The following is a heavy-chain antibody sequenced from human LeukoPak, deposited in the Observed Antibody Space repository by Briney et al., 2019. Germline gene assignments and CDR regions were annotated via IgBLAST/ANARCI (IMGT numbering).Heavy chain of an antibody. J-gene: IGHJ1*01. V-gene: IGHV3-7*01. CDR1: GFTFTGYW. Sequence: GGSLRLSCAASGFTFTGYWMSWVRQAPGKGLEWVANIKPDGSGSYYVDSVKGRFTISRDNAKNSLYLQMNSLRAEDTAVYYCVMRIAPSERYFQHWGQGTLVTVSS. CDR2: IKPDGSGS. CDR3: VMRIAPSERYFQH. D-gene: IGHD6-13*01.